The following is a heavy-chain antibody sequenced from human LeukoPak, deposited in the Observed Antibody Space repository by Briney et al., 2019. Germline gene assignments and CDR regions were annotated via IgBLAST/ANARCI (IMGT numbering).Heavy chain of an antibody. V-gene: IGHV1-18*01. CDR3: AREDYGGIPTGY. D-gene: IGHD4-23*01. CDR1: GYTFTSYG. Sequence: GASVKVSCKASGYTFTSYGISWVRQAPGQGLEWMGWISAYNGNTNYAQKFQGRVTITADKSTSTAYMELSSLRSEDTAVYYCAREDYGGIPTGYWGQGTLVTVSS. J-gene: IGHJ4*02. CDR2: ISAYNGNT.